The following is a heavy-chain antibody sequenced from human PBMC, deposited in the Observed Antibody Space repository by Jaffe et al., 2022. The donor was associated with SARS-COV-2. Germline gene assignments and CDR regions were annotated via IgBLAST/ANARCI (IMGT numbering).Heavy chain of an antibody. D-gene: IGHD3-9*01. CDR3: AKDFDVTPPQYNWFDP. CDR2: ISGSGGST. V-gene: IGHV3-23*01. CDR1: GFTFSSYA. Sequence: EVQLLESGGGLVQPGGSLRLSCAASGFTFSSYAMSWVRQAPGKGLEWVSAISGSGGSTYYADSVKGRFTISRDNSKNTLYLQMNSLRAEDTAVYYCAKDFDVTPPQYNWFDPWGQGTLVTVSS. J-gene: IGHJ5*02.